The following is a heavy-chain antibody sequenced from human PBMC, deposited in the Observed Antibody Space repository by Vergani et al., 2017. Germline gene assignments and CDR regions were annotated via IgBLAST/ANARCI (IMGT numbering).Heavy chain of an antibody. V-gene: IGHV3-11*01. CDR2: ISSSGSTI. D-gene: IGHD3-3*01. CDR3: ASXTLRFLEWFRNIQTAFDI. Sequence: QVQLVESGGGLVKPGGSLRLSCAASGFTFSDYYMSWIRQAPGKGLEWVSYISSSGSTIYYADSVKGRFTISRDNAKNSLYLQMNSLRAEDTAVYYCASXTLRFLEWFRNIQTAFDIWGQGTMVTVSS. J-gene: IGHJ3*02. CDR1: GFTFSDYY.